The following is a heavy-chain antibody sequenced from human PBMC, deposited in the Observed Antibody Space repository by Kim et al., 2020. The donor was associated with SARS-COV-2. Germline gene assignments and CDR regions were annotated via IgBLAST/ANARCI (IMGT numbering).Heavy chain of an antibody. CDR3: ARAHVRTSYDDFDDGDYYYYGMDV. J-gene: IGHJ6*02. V-gene: IGHV5-51*01. CDR1: GYIFTTYW. D-gene: IGHD4-17*01. Sequence: GESLKISCKGSGYIFTTYWIGWVRQMPGKGLEWMGIIYPGDSDTRYSPSFQGQVTISADKSISTAYLQWSSLKASDTAMYFCARAHVRTSYDDFDDGDYYYYGMDVWGQGTTVTVA. CDR2: IYPGDSDT.